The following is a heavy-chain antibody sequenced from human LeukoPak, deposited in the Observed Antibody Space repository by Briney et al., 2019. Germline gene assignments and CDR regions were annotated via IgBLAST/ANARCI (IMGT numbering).Heavy chain of an antibody. CDR1: GFTFSSYA. CDR2: ISYDGSNK. D-gene: IGHD2-15*01. V-gene: IGHV3-30*04. Sequence: GRSLRLSCAASGFTFSSYAMHWVRQAPGKGLEWVAVISYDGSNKYYADSVKGRFTISRDSSKNTLYLQMNSLRAEDTAVYYCARDSLGCYDPWGQGTLVTVSS. J-gene: IGHJ5*02. CDR3: ARDSLGCYDP.